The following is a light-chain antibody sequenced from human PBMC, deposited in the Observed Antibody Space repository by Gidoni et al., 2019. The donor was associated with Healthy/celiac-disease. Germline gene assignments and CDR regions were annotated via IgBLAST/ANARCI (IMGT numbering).Light chain of an antibody. CDR2: DAS. V-gene: IGKV3-11*01. CDR3: QQRSNWGLT. J-gene: IGKJ4*01. CDR1: QSVSSY. Sequence: DIVFTHSPATLSLSPGERATLSCRASQSVSSYLAWYQQKPGQAPRLLIYDASNRATGIPARFSGSGSGTDFTLTISSLEPEDFAVYYCQQRSNWGLTFGGGTKVEIK.